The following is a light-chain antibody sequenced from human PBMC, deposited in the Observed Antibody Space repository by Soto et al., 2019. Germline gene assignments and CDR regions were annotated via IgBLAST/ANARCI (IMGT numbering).Light chain of an antibody. CDR1: SSDVGSNNL. V-gene: IGLV2-23*01. CDR2: EGS. Sequence: QSVLTQPASVSGSPGQSITISCTGTSSDVGSNNLVSWYQQHPGKAPKLMIYEGSKRPSGVSNRFSGSKSGNTASLTISGLQAEDEADYYCCSYAGSSTWAVFGGGTKVTVL. CDR3: CSYAGSSTWAV. J-gene: IGLJ2*01.